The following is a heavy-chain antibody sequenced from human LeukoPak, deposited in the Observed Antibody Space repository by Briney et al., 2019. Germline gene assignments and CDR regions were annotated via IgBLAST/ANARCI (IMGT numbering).Heavy chain of an antibody. Sequence: ASVKVSCKASGYIFTSYDINWVRQATGQGLEWMGWMNPNSGNTGYAQKFQGRVTMTRNTSISTAYMELSSLRSEDTAVYYCARAGSGYYYYYMDVWGKGTTVTVSS. V-gene: IGHV1-8*01. D-gene: IGHD3-22*01. CDR3: ARAGSGYYYYYMDV. CDR1: GYIFTSYD. J-gene: IGHJ6*03. CDR2: MNPNSGNT.